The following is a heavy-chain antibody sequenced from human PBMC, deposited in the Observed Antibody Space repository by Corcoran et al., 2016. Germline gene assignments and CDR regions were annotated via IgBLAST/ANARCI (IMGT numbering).Heavy chain of an antibody. J-gene: IGHJ5*02. CDR2: ISAYNGNT. CDR1: GYTFTSYG. D-gene: IGHD5-12*01. V-gene: IGHV1-18*01. Sequence: QVQLVQSGAEVKKPGASVKVSCKASGYTFTSYGISWVRQAPGQGLEWMGWISAYNGNTNYAQKLQGRVTMTTDTATSTAHMELRSLRSDETAVYYGEGGEGYSGYDWLGSWGQGTLVTVSS. CDR3: EGGEGYSGYDWLGS.